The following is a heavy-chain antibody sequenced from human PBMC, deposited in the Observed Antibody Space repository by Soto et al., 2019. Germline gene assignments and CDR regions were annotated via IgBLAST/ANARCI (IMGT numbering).Heavy chain of an antibody. J-gene: IGHJ5*02. CDR1: TGTFSNYA. V-gene: IGHV1-69*01. CDR3: ACSLGSSLRNSFDP. CDR2: IIPTLATA. D-gene: IGHD3-10*01. Sequence: QVQLVQSGAEVKKPGFSVKVSCKASTGTFSNYALSWLRQAPGQGLEWMGGIIPTLATANYAQKFQGRAPITADECTRTAYMELSSLRSEDTAVYYCACSLGSSLRNSFDPWGQGTLVTVSS.